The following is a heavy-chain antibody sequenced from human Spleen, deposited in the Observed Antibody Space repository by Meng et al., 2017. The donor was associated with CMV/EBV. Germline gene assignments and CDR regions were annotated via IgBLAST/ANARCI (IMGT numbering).Heavy chain of an antibody. V-gene: IGHV1-18*01. D-gene: IGHD6-6*01. CDR1: GYTFTKYG. CDR3: ARALDYFDY. CDR2: ISGYNGNT. Sequence: ASVKVSCKASGYTFTKYGFTWVRQAPGQGLEWMGWISGYNGNTKYAHKVQGRVTMTTDTSTSTAYMELWSLRSDDTAVYFCARALDYFDYWGQGTLVTVSS. J-gene: IGHJ4*02.